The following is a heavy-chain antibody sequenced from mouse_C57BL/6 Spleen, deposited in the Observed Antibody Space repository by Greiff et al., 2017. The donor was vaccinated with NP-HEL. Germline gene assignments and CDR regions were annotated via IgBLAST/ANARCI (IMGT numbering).Heavy chain of an antibody. CDR1: GYTFTSYW. J-gene: IGHJ1*03. Sequence: VQLQQSGAELVKPGASVKLSCKASGYTFTSYWMQWVKQRPGQGLEWIGEIDPSDSYTNYNQKFKGKATLTVDTSSRPAYMQLSSLTSEDSAVYYCARWLLSYWYFDVWGTGTTVTVSS. CDR2: IDPSDSYT. CDR3: ARWLLSYWYFDV. V-gene: IGHV1-50*01. D-gene: IGHD2-3*01.